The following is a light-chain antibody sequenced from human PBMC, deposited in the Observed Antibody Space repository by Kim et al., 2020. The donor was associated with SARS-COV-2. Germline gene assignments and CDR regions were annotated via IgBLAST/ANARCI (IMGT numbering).Light chain of an antibody. CDR1: SCRSYY. Sequence: ALGSNVRITCQGDSCRSYYPGWYQQRPGQAPLLLMYMKNYRPLGIPDRFSGSVSGNVASLTITGAQAEDEADYYCTSRDSSGHHVVFGGGTQLTVL. J-gene: IGLJ2*01. CDR2: MKN. V-gene: IGLV3-19*01. CDR3: TSRDSSGHHVV.